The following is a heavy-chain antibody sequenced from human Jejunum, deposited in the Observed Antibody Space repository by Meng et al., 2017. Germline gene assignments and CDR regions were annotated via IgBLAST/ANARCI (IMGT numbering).Heavy chain of an antibody. CDR1: GYSFSIYY. D-gene: IGHD2-15*01. CDR3: ARRIGSSGRAFDM. Sequence: GESLKISCKASGYSFSIYYIGWVRQMPGKGLEWMAVIRPGDSDTNYSPSFQGLVTISADTSINTAYLQWSLKASDTAMYYCARRIGSSGRAFDMWGQGTMVTV. V-gene: IGHV5-51*01. J-gene: IGHJ3*02. CDR2: IRPGDSDT.